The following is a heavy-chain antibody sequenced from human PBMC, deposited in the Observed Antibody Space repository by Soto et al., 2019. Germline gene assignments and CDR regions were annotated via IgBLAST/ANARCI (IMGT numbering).Heavy chain of an antibody. CDR2: INTYDGNT. V-gene: IGHV1-18*01. Sequence: QVQLVQSGAEVKKPGASVKVSCKASGYTFTSYGINWVRQAPGQGLEWMGWINTYDGNTNHAQKFQGRVTMTTDTSTSTAYMEMRSLSSDDTAVYYCAASQQFDYWGQGTLVTVSS. J-gene: IGHJ4*02. D-gene: IGHD6-13*01. CDR3: AASQQFDY. CDR1: GYTFTSYG.